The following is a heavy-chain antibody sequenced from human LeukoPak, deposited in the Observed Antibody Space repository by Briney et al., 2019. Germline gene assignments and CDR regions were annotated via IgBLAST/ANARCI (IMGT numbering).Heavy chain of an antibody. CDR1: GGSISGYY. V-gene: IGHV4-59*01. Sequence: KSSETLSLTCTVSGGSISGYYWSWIRQPPGKGLEWIGYIYYSGSTNYNPSLKSRVTISVDTSKSQFSLKLSSVTAADTAVYYCATHYIPSGWHYFDYWGQGTLVTVSS. CDR3: ATHYIPSGWHYFDY. D-gene: IGHD6-19*01. J-gene: IGHJ4*02. CDR2: IYYSGST.